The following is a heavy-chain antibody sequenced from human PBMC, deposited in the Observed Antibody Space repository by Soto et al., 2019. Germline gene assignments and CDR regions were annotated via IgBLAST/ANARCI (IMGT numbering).Heavy chain of an antibody. CDR3: ARLLGAVAPGY. D-gene: IGHD6-19*01. V-gene: IGHV4-39*01. Sequence: QLQLQESGPGLVKPSETLSLTCTVSGGSISSSSYYWGWIRQPPGKGLEWIGSIYYSGSTYYNPSLKSRVTISVDTSKNQFSLKLSSVTAADTAVYYCARLLGAVAPGYWGQGTLVTVSS. J-gene: IGHJ4*02. CDR2: IYYSGST. CDR1: GGSISSSSYY.